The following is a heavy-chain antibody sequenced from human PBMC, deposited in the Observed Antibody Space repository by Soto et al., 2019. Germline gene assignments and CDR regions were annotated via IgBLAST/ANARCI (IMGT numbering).Heavy chain of an antibody. J-gene: IGHJ4*02. CDR3: ARSYDSSGYYPYYFDY. Sequence: SESLSLTCTVSGGSISSYYWSWIRQPAGKGLEWIGRIYTSGSTNYNPSLKSRVTMSVDTSKNQFSLKLSSVTAADTAVYYCARSYDSSGYYPYYFDYWGQGTLVTVSS. CDR2: IYTSGST. CDR1: GGSISSYY. V-gene: IGHV4-4*07. D-gene: IGHD3-22*01.